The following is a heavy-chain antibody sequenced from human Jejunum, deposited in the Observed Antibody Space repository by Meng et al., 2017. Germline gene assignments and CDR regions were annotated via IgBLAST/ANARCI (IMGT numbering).Heavy chain of an antibody. CDR3: ARAAAGTGFGYFDL. CDR1: GASVNIRTYY. D-gene: IGHD6-19*01. CDR2: IDNSGST. J-gene: IGHJ2*01. V-gene: IGHV4-61*01. Sequence: QVEEQGSGAGLVRASETLLLKCTVSGASVNIRTYYWSWIRQPPGKGLELIAYIDNSGSTNYNPSLKSRVIISVDTSKNQFYLQMSSLTAADTAVYYCARAAAGTGFGYFDLWGRGTLVTVSS.